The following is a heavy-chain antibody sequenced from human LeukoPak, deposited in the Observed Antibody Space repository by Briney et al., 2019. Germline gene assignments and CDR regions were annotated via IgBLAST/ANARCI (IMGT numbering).Heavy chain of an antibody. V-gene: IGHV4-34*01. CDR2: ITPSGST. CDR1: GGSFSGYF. D-gene: IGHD3-22*01. J-gene: IGHJ4*02. CDR3: ASSFYYDSRDY. Sequence: SETLSLTCVVYGGSFSGYFWSWIRQPPGMGLEWIGEITPSGSTNYNPSLKSRVSISIDTSKKKLSLRLTSVTAADSAVYYCASSFYYDSRDYWGQGTLVTVSS.